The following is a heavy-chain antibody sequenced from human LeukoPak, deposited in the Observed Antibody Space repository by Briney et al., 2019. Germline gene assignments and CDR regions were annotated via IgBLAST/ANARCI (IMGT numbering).Heavy chain of an antibody. D-gene: IGHD3-10*01. CDR1: GFTVSSNY. CDR3: ARDLIDYGSGSYYALGY. Sequence: GGPLRLSCAASGFTVSSNYMSWVRQAPGKGLEWVSVIYSGGTTYYADSVKGRFTISRDNSKNTLYLQMNSLRAEDTAVYYCARDLIDYGSGSYYALGYWGQGTLVTVSS. J-gene: IGHJ4*02. CDR2: IYSGGTT. V-gene: IGHV3-53*01.